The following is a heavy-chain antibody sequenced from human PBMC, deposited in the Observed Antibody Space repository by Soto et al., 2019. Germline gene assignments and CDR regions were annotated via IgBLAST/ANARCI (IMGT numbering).Heavy chain of an antibody. V-gene: IGHV5-51*01. CDR1: GYSFTSYW. CDR2: IYPGDSDT. Sequence: PGEYLKISCKGSGYSFTSYWIGWVRQMPGKGLEWMGIIYPGDSDTRYSPSFQGQVTISADKSISTPYLQWSSLKASDTAMYYFARPDYDSRGPPQGAFDIGGQGTMVTVSS. J-gene: IGHJ3*02. CDR3: ARPDYDSRGPPQGAFDI. D-gene: IGHD3-22*01.